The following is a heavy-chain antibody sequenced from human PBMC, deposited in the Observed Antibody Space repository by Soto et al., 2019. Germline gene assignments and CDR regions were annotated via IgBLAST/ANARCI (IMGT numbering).Heavy chain of an antibody. CDR1: GFTFSDYA. V-gene: IGHV3-30*03. D-gene: IGHD6-19*01. CDR2: VSHDGRNT. Sequence: VQLVESGGGVVQPGRSLRLSCAASGFTFSDYAIHWVRQAPGKGLEWVAVVSHDGRNTHYADSVKGRFTISRDSSKNTVSLEMTSPRAEDTAVYYCAQGGRQSLVTSAFNYWGQGALVTVSS. J-gene: IGHJ4*02. CDR3: AQGGRQSLVTSAFNY.